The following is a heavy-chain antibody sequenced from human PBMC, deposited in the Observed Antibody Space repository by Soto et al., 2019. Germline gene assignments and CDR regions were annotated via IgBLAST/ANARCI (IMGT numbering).Heavy chain of an antibody. CDR3: AILSASGIRFLEWLLVDY. CDR2: INHSGST. Sequence: ASETLSLTCAVYGGSFSGYYWSWIRQPPGKGLEWIGEINHSGSTNYNPSLKSRVTISVDTSKNQFSLKLSSVTAADTAVYYCAILSASGIRFLEWLLVDYWGQGTLVTVSS. D-gene: IGHD3-3*01. CDR1: GGSFSGYY. J-gene: IGHJ4*02. V-gene: IGHV4-34*01.